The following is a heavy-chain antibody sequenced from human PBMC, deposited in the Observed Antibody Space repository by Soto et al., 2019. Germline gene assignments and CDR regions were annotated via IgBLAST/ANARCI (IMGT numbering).Heavy chain of an antibody. Sequence: SPLKRSCKAAGDTFSSYAIGCVLQAPGQGLEWMGGIIPIFGTANYAQKFQGRVTITEDESTSTAYMELSSLRSEDTAVYYCAREDAGSSSGTSGYYGMDVWAQGTTVTVSS. CDR1: GDTFSSYA. CDR2: IIPIFGTA. V-gene: IGHV1-69*13. CDR3: AREDAGSSSGTSGYYGMDV. J-gene: IGHJ6*02. D-gene: IGHD3-22*01.